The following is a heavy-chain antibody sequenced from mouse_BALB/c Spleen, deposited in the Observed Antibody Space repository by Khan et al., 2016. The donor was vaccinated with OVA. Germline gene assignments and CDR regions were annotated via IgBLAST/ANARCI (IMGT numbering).Heavy chain of an antibody. CDR2: ISTYSGNT. CDR1: GYTFTDYA. Sequence: QVQLQQSGPELVRPGVSVKISCKGSGYTFTDYAMYWVKQSHAKSLEWIGLISTYSGNTNYNQKFKGKATMTVDKSSSTAYIELARLTSEDSAIYYCARPAYDGYYDYWGQGTTLTVSS. J-gene: IGHJ2*01. CDR3: ARPAYDGYYDY. D-gene: IGHD2-3*01. V-gene: IGHV1S137*01.